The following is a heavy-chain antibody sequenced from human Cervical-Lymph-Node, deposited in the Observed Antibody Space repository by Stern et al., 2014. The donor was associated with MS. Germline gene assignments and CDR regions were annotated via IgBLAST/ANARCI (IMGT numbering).Heavy chain of an antibody. CDR3: ARGHPYCSGGSCYERVIDY. V-gene: IGHV4-59*01. CDR2: IYYSGST. Sequence: QLQLQDSGPGLVKPSETLSLTCTVSGGSISSYYWSWIRQPPGKGLEWIGYIYYSGSTYYNPSLKSRVTISVDTSKNHFSLNLSSVTAADTAVYYCARGHPYCSGGSCYERVIDYWGQGTLVTVSS. J-gene: IGHJ4*02. D-gene: IGHD2-15*01. CDR1: GGSISSYY.